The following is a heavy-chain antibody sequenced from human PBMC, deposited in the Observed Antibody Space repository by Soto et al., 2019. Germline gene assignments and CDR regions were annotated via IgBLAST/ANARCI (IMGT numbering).Heavy chain of an antibody. CDR1: GFTFTSCA. V-gene: IGHV3-23*01. Sequence: GGTLSLSCAASGFTFTSCARSWVRQPPGKGLEWISAISGSGGRTYYAASVKGRFTTSRDDSKNPLYLQMTTLRAEDTAVYYCAKDVMGWAAGLDYWGQGTLVTVSS. CDR2: ISGSGGRT. CDR3: AKDVMGWAAGLDY. D-gene: IGHD6-13*01. J-gene: IGHJ4*02.